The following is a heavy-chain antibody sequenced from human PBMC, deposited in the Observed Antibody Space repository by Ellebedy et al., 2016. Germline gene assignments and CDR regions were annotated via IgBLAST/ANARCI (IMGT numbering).Heavy chain of an antibody. J-gene: IGHJ3*01. CDR2: IRSKLYGGTS. CDR3: TRDLEKYYFDNSGPEAFDV. V-gene: IGHV3-49*03. CDR1: GFTFGDYA. D-gene: IGHD3-22*01. Sequence: GESLKISCTASGFTFGDYAMTWFRQAPGKGLEWVGFIRSKLYGGTSEYAASVRGRFTISRDDSQRVAYLQMNSLKIEDTAVYYCTRDLEKYYFDNSGPEAFDVWGQGTMVAVSS.